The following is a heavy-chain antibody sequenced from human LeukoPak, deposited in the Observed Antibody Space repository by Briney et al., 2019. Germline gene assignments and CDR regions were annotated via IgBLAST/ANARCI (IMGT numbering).Heavy chain of an antibody. J-gene: IGHJ5*02. Sequence: GASVKVSCKASGGTFSSYAISWVRQAPGQGLEWMGRIIPIFGIANYAQKFQGRVTITADKSTSTAYMELSSLRSEDTAVYYCARERGIVVVPAATPNWFDPWGQGTLVTVYS. D-gene: IGHD2-2*01. CDR3: ARERGIVVVPAATPNWFDP. V-gene: IGHV1-69*04. CDR2: IIPIFGIA. CDR1: GGTFSSYA.